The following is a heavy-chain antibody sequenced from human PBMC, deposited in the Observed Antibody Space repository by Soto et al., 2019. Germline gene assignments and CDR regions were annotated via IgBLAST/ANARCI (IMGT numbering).Heavy chain of an antibody. CDR1: GCTFSSYA. V-gene: IGHV3-30-3*01. CDR2: ISYDGSNK. J-gene: IGHJ4*02. Sequence: VQLVESGGGVVQPGRSLRLSCAVSGCTFSSYAMHRVRQAPGKGLEWVAVISYDGSNKYYADSVKGRFTISRDNSKNTLSLQMNSLRADDTAVYYCAREQEALDYWGQGNLFTVYS. CDR3: AREQEALDY.